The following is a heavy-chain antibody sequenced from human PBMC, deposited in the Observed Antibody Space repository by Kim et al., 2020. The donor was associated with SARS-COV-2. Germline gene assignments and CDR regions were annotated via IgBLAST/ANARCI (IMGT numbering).Heavy chain of an antibody. J-gene: IGHJ6*02. CDR3: ARVFGYSYAWGDYYYYGMDV. CDR2: ISYDGSNK. Sequence: GGSLRLSCAASGFTFSSYAMHWVRQAPGKGLEWVAVISYDGSNKYYADSVKGRFTISRDNSKNTLYLQMNSLRAEDTAVYYCARVFGYSYAWGDYYYYGMDVWGQGATVTVSS. D-gene: IGHD5-18*01. CDR1: GFTFSSYA. V-gene: IGHV3-30-3*01.